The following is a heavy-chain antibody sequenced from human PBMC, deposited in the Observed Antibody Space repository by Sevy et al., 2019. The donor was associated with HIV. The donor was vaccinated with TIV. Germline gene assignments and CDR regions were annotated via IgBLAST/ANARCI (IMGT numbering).Heavy chain of an antibody. CDR2: IYTSGST. D-gene: IGHD2-15*01. CDR3: AREVVVVVATYYYYYYGMDV. Sequence: SETLSLTCTVSGGSIRSYYWSWIRQPAGKGLEWIGRIYTSGSTNYNPSLKSRVTMSVDTSKNQFSLKLSSVTAADTAVYYCAREVVVVVATYYYYYYGMDVWGQGTTVTVSS. J-gene: IGHJ6*02. V-gene: IGHV4-4*07. CDR1: GGSIRSYY.